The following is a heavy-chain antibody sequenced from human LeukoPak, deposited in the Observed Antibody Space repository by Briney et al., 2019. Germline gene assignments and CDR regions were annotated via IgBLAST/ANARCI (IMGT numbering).Heavy chain of an antibody. CDR3: ARGLHFRVYDSSDFYLH. D-gene: IGHD3-22*01. V-gene: IGHV3-21*01. Sequence: GGSLRLSCAASGFTFSTYNMNWVRQAPGKGLEWVSSITSSSSYIYYADSVKGRFTISRDNAKSSLYLQMNSLRDEDTAVYYCARGLHFRVYDSSDFYLHWGQGTLVTVSS. CDR1: GFTFSTYN. CDR2: ITSSSSYI. J-gene: IGHJ4*02.